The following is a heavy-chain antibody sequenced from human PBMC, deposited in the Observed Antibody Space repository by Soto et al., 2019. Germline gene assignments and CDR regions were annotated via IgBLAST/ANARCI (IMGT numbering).Heavy chain of an antibody. CDR3: ARVGDYGGNSGFDY. CDR1: GFTFSSYW. J-gene: IGHJ4*02. Sequence: GGSLRLSCAASGFTFSSYWMSWVRQAPGKGLEWVANIKQDGSEKYYVDSVKGRFTISRDNAKNSLYLQMNSLRAEDTAVYYCARVGDYGGNSGFDYWGQGTLVTVSS. V-gene: IGHV3-7*01. CDR2: IKQDGSEK. D-gene: IGHD4-17*01.